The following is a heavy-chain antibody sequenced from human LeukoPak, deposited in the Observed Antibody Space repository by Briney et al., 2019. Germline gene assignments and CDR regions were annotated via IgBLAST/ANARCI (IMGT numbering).Heavy chain of an antibody. D-gene: IGHD6-19*01. Sequence: SKTLSLTSTVSGGSISSYYWSWIRQPPGKGLGWIGRIYTRGSTNYNPSLKSRVTISVDTSKSQFSLKRSSVTAADTAVYYCARDLRSSGWCFDYWGQGTLVTVSS. CDR1: GGSISSYY. V-gene: IGHV4-4*07. J-gene: IGHJ4*02. CDR2: IYTRGST. CDR3: ARDLRSSGWCFDY.